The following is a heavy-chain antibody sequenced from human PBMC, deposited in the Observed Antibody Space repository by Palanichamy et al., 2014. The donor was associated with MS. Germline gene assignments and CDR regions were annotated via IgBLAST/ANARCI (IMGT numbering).Heavy chain of an antibody. CDR2: IYYSGGT. CDR1: GGSISGYY. D-gene: IGHD2/OR15-2a*01. Sequence: QVQLQESGPGLVKPLGTLSLSCTVSGGSISGYYWSWIRQPPGKGLEWIGYIYYSGGTSYNPSLTSRVTISVDTSKNQFSLKLTSVTAADTAVYYCARHNVPEYYYYGMDVWGQGTTVTVSS. CDR3: ARHNVPEYYYYGMDV. V-gene: IGHV4-59*08. J-gene: IGHJ6*02.